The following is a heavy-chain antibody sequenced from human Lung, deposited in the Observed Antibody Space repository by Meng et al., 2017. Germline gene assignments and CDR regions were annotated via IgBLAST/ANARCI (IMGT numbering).Heavy chain of an antibody. V-gene: IGHV3-21*01. CDR2: ISSSST. J-gene: IGHJ4*02. Sequence: EVQLVESGGGLVKPGGSLRLSCAASGFTFSSYSMNWVRQAPGKGLEWVSYISSSSTYADSVKGRFTISRDNAKNSLYLQMNSLRAEDTAVYYCARGRVVVAATPSDYWGQGTLVTVSS. D-gene: IGHD2-15*01. CDR1: GFTFSSYS. CDR3: ARGRVVVAATPSDY.